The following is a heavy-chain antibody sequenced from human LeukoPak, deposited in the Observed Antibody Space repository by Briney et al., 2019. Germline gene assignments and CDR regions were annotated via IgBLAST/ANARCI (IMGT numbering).Heavy chain of an antibody. CDR2: IYHSGST. D-gene: IGHD6-19*01. V-gene: IGHV4-38-2*02. CDR3: ARVLYSSGWYFDY. Sequence: PSETLSLTCTVSGYSISSAYYWGWIRQPPGKGLEWIGSIYHSGSTYYNPSLKSRVNISVDTSKNQLSLKLSSVTAADTAVYYCARVLYSSGWYFDYWGQGTLVTVSS. CDR1: GYSISSAYY. J-gene: IGHJ4*02.